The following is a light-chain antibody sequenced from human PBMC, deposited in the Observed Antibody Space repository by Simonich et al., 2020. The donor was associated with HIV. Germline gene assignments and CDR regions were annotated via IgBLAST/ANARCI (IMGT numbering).Light chain of an antibody. J-gene: IGKJ1*01. CDR1: QSVSGN. CDR2: GAS. V-gene: IGKV3-15*01. Sequence: EIVMTQSPATLSVSPGERATLSCRASQSVSGNLAWYQQTPGQAPRLLIYGASTRATGIPARFSGSGSGTDFTLTISSLQSEDFAVYYCQQYNDWPRTLGQGTKVELK. CDR3: QQYNDWPRT.